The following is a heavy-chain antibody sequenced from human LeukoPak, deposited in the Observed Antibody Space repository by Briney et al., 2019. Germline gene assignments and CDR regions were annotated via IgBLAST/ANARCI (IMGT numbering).Heavy chain of an antibody. CDR2: IIPILGIA. V-gene: IGHV1-69*04. Sequence: GASVKVSCKASGYTFTSYAISWVRQAPGQGLEWMGRIIPILGIANYAQKFQGRVTITADKSTSTAYMELSSLRSEDTAVYYCARQGRTYYYDSSGYYLDYWGQGTLVTVSS. J-gene: IGHJ4*02. CDR3: ARQGRTYYYDSSGYYLDY. CDR1: GYTFTSYA. D-gene: IGHD3-22*01.